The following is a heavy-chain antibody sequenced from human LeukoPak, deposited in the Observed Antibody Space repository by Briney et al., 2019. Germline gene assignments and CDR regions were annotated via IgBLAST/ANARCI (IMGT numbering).Heavy chain of an antibody. CDR2: IGSTSGRT. V-gene: IGHV3-23*01. CDR3: AKDPNGYYYDSSGYPY. D-gene: IGHD3-22*01. CDR1: GITFSSYA. Sequence: GGSLRLSCAASGITFSSYAMSWVRQAPGKGLEWVSAIGSTSGRTYYADSVKGRFTISRDNSKNTLYLQMNSLRAEDTAVYYCAKDPNGYYYDSSGYPYWGQGTLVTVSS. J-gene: IGHJ4*02.